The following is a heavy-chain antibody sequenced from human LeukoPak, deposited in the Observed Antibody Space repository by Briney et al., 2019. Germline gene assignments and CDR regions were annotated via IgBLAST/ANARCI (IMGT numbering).Heavy chain of an antibody. J-gene: IGHJ5*02. V-gene: IGHV1-24*01. D-gene: IGHD6-13*01. CDR3: ATIHSSSWYSFVFLGFDP. CDR1: GYTFTGYY. Sequence: ASVKVSCKASGYTFTGYYMHWVRQAPGKGLEWMGGFDPEDGETIYAQKFQGRVTMTEDTSTDTAYMELSSLRSEDTAVYYCATIHSSSWYSFVFLGFDPWGQGTLVTVSS. CDR2: FDPEDGET.